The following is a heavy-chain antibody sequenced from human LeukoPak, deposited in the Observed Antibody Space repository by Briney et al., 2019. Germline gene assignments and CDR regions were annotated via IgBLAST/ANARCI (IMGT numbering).Heavy chain of an antibody. CDR3: ARLWFGELLSELGSNAFDI. V-gene: IGHV1-18*01. CDR2: ISAYNGNT. D-gene: IGHD3-10*01. CDR1: GYTFTSYG. Sequence: ASVKVSCKASGYTFTSYGISWVRQAPGQGLEWMGWISAYNGNTNYAQKLQGRVTMTTDTSTSTAYMELRSLRSDDTAVYYCARLWFGELLSELGSNAFDIWGRGTMVTVSS. J-gene: IGHJ3*02.